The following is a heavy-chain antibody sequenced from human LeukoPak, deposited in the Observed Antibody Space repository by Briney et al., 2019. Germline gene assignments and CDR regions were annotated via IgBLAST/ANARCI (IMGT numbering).Heavy chain of an antibody. CDR3: ARHAVEMATPKDYFDY. D-gene: IGHD5-24*01. Sequence: GESLKISCKGSGYSFTSYWISWVRQMPGKGLEWMGRIDPSDSYTNYSPSFQGQVTISADKSISTAYLQWSSLKASDTAMYYCARHAVEMATPKDYFDYWGQGTLVTVSS. J-gene: IGHJ4*02. CDR2: IDPSDSYT. CDR1: GYSFTSYW. V-gene: IGHV5-10-1*04.